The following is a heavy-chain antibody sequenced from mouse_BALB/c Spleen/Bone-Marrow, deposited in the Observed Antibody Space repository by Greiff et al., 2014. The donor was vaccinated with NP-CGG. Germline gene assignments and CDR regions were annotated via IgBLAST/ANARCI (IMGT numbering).Heavy chain of an antibody. CDR1: GFTFSNYG. Sequence: EVQLQQSGGGLVKPGGPLKLSCAASGFTFSNYGMSWVRQTPDKRLDLVATINNNGGKTYSTDSVKGRFTISRDNAKNTLYLQMSSLKSEDTAMYYCARDDGFYGLDRWGQGTSVTVSS. J-gene: IGHJ4*01. D-gene: IGHD1-1*01. CDR3: ARDDGFYGLDR. V-gene: IGHV5-6-3*01. CDR2: INNNGGKT.